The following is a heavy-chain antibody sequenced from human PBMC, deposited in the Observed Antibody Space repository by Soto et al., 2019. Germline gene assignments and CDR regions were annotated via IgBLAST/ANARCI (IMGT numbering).Heavy chain of an antibody. CDR3: AGKREWLRPGTFDP. CDR2: MIPILGIA. D-gene: IGHD5-12*01. J-gene: IGHJ5*02. Sequence: QVQLVQSGAEVKKPGSSVKVSCKASGGTFSSYTISWVRQAPGQGLEWMGRMIPILGIANYAQKFQGRVTITADKSTSTAYMERSSLRSEDTAVYYCAGKREWLRPGTFDPWGQGTLVTVSS. CDR1: GGTFSSYT. V-gene: IGHV1-69*02.